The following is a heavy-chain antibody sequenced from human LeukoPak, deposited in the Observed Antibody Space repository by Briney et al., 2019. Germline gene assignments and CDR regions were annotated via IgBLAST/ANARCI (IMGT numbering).Heavy chain of an antibody. V-gene: IGHV1-18*01. Sequence: ASVKVSCKASGGTFSSYAISWVRQAPGQGLEWMGWISAYNGNTNYAQKLQGRVTMTTDTSTSTAYMELRSLRSDDTAVYYCARERDYYGSGSYSYWGQGTLVTVSS. CDR1: GGTFSSYA. CDR2: ISAYNGNT. D-gene: IGHD3-10*01. J-gene: IGHJ4*02. CDR3: ARERDYYGSGSYSY.